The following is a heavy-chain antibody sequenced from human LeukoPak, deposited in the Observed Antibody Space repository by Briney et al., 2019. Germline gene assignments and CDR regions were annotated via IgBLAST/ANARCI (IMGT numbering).Heavy chain of an antibody. Sequence: SVTVSCKASGGTFSSYAISWVRQAPGQGLEWMGGIIPIFGTANYAQKFQGRVTITTDESTSTAYMELSSLRSEDTAVYYCARGWYYYDSSGYLLVYWGQGTLVTVSS. V-gene: IGHV1-69*05. J-gene: IGHJ4*02. D-gene: IGHD3-22*01. CDR3: ARGWYYYDSSGYLLVY. CDR1: GGTFSSYA. CDR2: IIPIFGTA.